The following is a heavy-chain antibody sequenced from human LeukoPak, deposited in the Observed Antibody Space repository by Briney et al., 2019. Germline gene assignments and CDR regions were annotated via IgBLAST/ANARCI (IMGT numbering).Heavy chain of an antibody. Sequence: SETLSLTCTVSGGSISSGGYYWSWIRQHPGKGLEWIGYIYYSGSTYYNPSLKSRVTISVDTSKNQFSLKLSSVTAADTAIYYCARDRLSYTYYFYYMDVWGKGTTVTVSS. CDR3: ARDRLSYTYYFYYMDV. V-gene: IGHV4-31*03. D-gene: IGHD2/OR15-2a*01. CDR2: IYYSGST. J-gene: IGHJ6*03. CDR1: GGSISSGGYY.